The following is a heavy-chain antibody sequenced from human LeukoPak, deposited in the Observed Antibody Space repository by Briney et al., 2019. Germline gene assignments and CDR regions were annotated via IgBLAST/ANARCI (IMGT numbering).Heavy chain of an antibody. CDR1: GFSFSSYA. V-gene: IGHV3-23*01. J-gene: IGHJ5*02. CDR2: IRKNADNT. D-gene: IGHD2-21*02. Sequence: GGSLRLSCAASGFSFSSYAMTWVRQAPGKGLEWVSCIRKNADNTYYADSVKGRFSISRDDSKNTLYLRVNNLRAEDAAVYYCALGSDCSSWGQGTPVTVSS. CDR3: ALGSDCSS.